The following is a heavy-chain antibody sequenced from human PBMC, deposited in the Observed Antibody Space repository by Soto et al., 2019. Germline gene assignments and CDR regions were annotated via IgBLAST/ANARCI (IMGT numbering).Heavy chain of an antibody. CDR3: ARLGYCSGGSCRLEGMDV. V-gene: IGHV4-34*01. CDR2: INHSGST. D-gene: IGHD2-15*01. CDR1: GGSFSGYY. J-gene: IGHJ6*02. Sequence: SETLSLTCAVYGGSFSGYYWSWIRQPPGKGLEWIGEINHSGSTNYNPSLKSRVTISVDTSKNQFSLKLSSVTAADTAVYYCARLGYCSGGSCRLEGMDVWDQGTTVTVSS.